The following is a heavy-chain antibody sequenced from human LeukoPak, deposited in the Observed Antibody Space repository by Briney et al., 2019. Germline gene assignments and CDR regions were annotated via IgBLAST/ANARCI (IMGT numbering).Heavy chain of an antibody. CDR2: ISYDGSNK. V-gene: IGHV3-30*18. D-gene: IGHD5-18*01. CDR1: GFTFSSYG. Sequence: PGRSLRLSCAASGFTFSSYGMHWVRQAPGKGLEWEAVISYDGSNKYYADSVKGRFTISRDNSKNTLYLQMNSLRAEDTAVYYCAKDLQGDTASRGMDVWGQGTTVTVSS. J-gene: IGHJ6*02. CDR3: AKDLQGDTASRGMDV.